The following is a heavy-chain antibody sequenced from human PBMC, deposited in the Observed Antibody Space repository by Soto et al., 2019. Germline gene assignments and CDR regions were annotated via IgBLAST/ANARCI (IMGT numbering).Heavy chain of an antibody. V-gene: IGHV1-18*01. CDR1: GYTLTSYG. D-gene: IGHD6-6*01. CDR2: ISAYNGNT. J-gene: IGHJ5*02. Sequence: GASVKVSCKASGYTLTSYGISWVRQAPGQGLEWMGWISAYNGNTNYAQKLQGRVTMTTDTSTSTAYMELRSLRSDDTAVYYCARDVRRGAARPLWFDPWGQGTLVNVSS. CDR3: ARDVRRGAARPLWFDP.